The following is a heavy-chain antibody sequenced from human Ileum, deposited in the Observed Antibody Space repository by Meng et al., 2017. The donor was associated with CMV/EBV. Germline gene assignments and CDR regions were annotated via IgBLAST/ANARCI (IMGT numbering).Heavy chain of an antibody. D-gene: IGHD3-3*01. CDR2: INSNSGKT. CDR1: GYTFTIYD. J-gene: IGHJ4*02. V-gene: IGHV1-8*03. CDR3: ARSRYYDFWSGYYPTMYYFDY. Sequence: SVTVSCKASGYTFTIYDLNWVRQATGQGLEWMGWINSNSGKTGYAQKFQGRVTITRNTSISTAYMELSSLRSEDTAVYYCARSRYYDFWSGYYPTMYYFDYWGQGTLVTVSS.